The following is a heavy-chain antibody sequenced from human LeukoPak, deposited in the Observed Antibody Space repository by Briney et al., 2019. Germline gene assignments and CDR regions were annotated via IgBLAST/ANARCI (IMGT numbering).Heavy chain of an antibody. CDR2: ISGSGGST. V-gene: IGHV3-23*01. CDR1: GFTFSGYT. CDR3: AKRDSSGSLPRLFDY. D-gene: IGHD6-19*01. J-gene: IGHJ4*02. Sequence: GGSLRLSCAASGFTFSGYTMSWVRQAPGKGLEWVSAISGSGGSTSSADSVKGRFTISRDNSKNTLYLQMNSLRAGDTAVYYCAKRDSSGSLPRLFDYWGQGTLVTVSS.